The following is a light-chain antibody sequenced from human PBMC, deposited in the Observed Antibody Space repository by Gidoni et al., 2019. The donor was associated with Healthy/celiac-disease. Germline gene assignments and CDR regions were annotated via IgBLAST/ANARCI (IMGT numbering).Light chain of an antibody. CDR1: QSVLYSSNNKNY. CDR2: WAS. Sequence: DIVMTPSPDSLAVSLGERATINCKPRQSVLYSSNNKNYLAWYQQKPGQPPKLLIYWASTRESGVPDRFSGSGSGTDFTLTISSLQAEDVAVYYCQQYYSTPLTFGQGTKVEIK. J-gene: IGKJ1*01. CDR3: QQYYSTPLT. V-gene: IGKV4-1*01.